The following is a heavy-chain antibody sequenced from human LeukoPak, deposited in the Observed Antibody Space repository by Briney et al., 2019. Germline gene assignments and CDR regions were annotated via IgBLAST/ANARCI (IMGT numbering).Heavy chain of an antibody. Sequence: PGGSLRLSCAASGFTVSSNYMSWVRQAPGKGLEWVSVIYSGGSTYYADSVKGRFTISGDNSKNTLYLQMNSLRAEDTAVYYCARDAAAAGDFDYWGQGTLVTVSS. CDR2: IYSGGST. CDR3: ARDAAAAGDFDY. V-gene: IGHV3-66*02. D-gene: IGHD6-13*01. CDR1: GFTVSSNY. J-gene: IGHJ4*02.